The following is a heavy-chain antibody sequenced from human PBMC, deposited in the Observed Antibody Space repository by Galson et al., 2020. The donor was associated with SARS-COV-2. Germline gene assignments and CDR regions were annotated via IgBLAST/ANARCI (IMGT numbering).Heavy chain of an antibody. CDR3: ARKGRSSWQMDWVDP. D-gene: IGHD6-13*01. CDR2: IYYSGST. V-gene: IGHV4-39*07. Sequence: SETLSLTCTVSGGSISSSSYYWGWIRQPPGKGLEWIGSIYYSGSTYYNPSLKSRVTIAVDTSKNQFSLKLNSVTAADTAVFYCARKGRSSWQMDWVDPWGQGSLVTVSS. J-gene: IGHJ5*02. CDR1: GGSISSSSYY.